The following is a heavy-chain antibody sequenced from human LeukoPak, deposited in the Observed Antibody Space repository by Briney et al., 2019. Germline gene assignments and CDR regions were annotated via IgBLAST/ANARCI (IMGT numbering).Heavy chain of an antibody. CDR3: ARDLPTYYGMDV. Sequence: PSETLSLTCTVSGGSISSYYWSWIRQPPGKGLEWIGYIYYSGSTNYNPSLKSRVTISVDTSKNQFSLKLSSVTAADTAVYYCARDLPTYYGMDVWGQGTTVTVSS. J-gene: IGHJ6*02. V-gene: IGHV4-59*01. CDR2: IYYSGST. CDR1: GGSISSYY.